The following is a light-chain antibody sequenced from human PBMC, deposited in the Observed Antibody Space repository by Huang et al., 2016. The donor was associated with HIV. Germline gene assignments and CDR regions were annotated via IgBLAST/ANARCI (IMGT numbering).Light chain of an antibody. CDR3: QLRSTWPGDT. J-gene: IGKJ4*01. Sequence: EIVLTQSPATLSLSPGERATLSCRASQTVSSYLDWYQQKPGQAPRLLIYHASNRATGIPARFSGSGSGTDFTLTISSLEPEDFAVYYCQLRSTWPGDTFGGGTKVEIK. CDR2: HAS. V-gene: IGKV3-11*01. CDR1: QTVSSY.